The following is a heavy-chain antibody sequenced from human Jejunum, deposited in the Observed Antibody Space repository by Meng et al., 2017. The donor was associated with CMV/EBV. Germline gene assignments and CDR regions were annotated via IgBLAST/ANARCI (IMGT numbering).Heavy chain of an antibody. CDR3: ARNARGSGY. V-gene: IGHV3-7*01. D-gene: IGHD3-10*01. Sequence: LYCAALGFNFSTYWMTWARQAPGKGLEWVANIKKDGSEKYYVDSVKGRFTISRDNAKNSLFLQMNSLRAEDTAMYYCARNARGSGYWGQGTLVTVSS. J-gene: IGHJ4*02. CDR2: IKKDGSEK. CDR1: GFNFSTYW.